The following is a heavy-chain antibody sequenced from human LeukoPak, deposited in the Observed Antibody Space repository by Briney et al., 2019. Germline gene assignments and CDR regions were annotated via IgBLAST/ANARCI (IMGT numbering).Heavy chain of an antibody. CDR1: GFTFSSYG. J-gene: IGHJ4*02. V-gene: IGHV3-30*18. D-gene: IGHD6-19*01. Sequence: GGSLRLSCAASGFTFSSYGMHWVRQAPGKGLEWVAVISYDGSNKYYADSVKGRFTTSRDNSKNTLYLQMNSLRAEDTAVYYCAKDHSSGWYVDYWGQGTLVTVSS. CDR3: AKDHSSGWYVDY. CDR2: ISYDGSNK.